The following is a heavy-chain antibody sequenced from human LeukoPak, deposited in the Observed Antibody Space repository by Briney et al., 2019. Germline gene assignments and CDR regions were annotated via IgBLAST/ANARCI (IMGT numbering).Heavy chain of an antibody. V-gene: IGHV4-4*02. CDR1: RGSISSRTW. D-gene: IGHD2/OR15-2a*01. J-gene: IGHJ4*02. CDR3: ASSDYYFLDF. Sequence: SETLSLTCAVSRGSISSRTWWSWVRQSPGRGLEWIGEISHGGSTNYNPSLKSRVTMSIDKSKNQFSLNLSSVTAADTAVYYCASSDYYFLDFWGQGNLVTVSS. CDR2: ISHGGST.